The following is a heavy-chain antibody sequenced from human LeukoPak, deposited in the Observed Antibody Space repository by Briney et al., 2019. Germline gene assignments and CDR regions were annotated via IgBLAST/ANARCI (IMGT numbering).Heavy chain of an antibody. J-gene: IGHJ4*02. CDR1: GFTFSTYS. V-gene: IGHV3-21*01. CDR2: ISRSSTYI. Sequence: GGSLRLSCAASGFTFSTYSMNWVRQAPGKGLEWVSSISRSSTYISYADSVKGRSTISRDNAKNSLFLQMNSLRAEDAAVYYCAKSGLNRFDYWGQGTLVTVSS. D-gene: IGHD2-15*01. CDR3: AKSGLNRFDY.